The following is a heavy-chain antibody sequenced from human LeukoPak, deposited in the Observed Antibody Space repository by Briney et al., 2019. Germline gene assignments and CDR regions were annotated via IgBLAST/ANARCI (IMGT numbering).Heavy chain of an antibody. CDR1: GYTFTSYG. Sequence: GSVKVSCKASGYTFTSYGISWVRQAPGQGLEWMGWISAYNGNTNYAQKLQSRVTMTTDTSTSTAYMELRSLRSDDTAVYYCARGGDFWSGYPNWFDPWGQGTLVTVSS. CDR3: ARGGDFWSGYPNWFDP. CDR2: ISAYNGNT. J-gene: IGHJ5*02. D-gene: IGHD3-3*01. V-gene: IGHV1-18*01.